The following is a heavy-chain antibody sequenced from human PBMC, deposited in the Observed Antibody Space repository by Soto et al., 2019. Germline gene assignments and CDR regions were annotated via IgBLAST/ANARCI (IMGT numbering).Heavy chain of an antibody. CDR2: IIPISGTT. CDR1: GDAFRSYG. Sequence: SVKVSCKASGDAFRSYGINWVRQARGEGLEWMGGIIPISGTTNYAQKFQGRVAITADESTDTVYMELSRLRSEDTAVYFCARVRCFNGLCHTADYGMDVWGQGTTVTVSS. V-gene: IGHV1-69*13. D-gene: IGHD2-8*01. CDR3: ARVRCFNGLCHTADYGMDV. J-gene: IGHJ6*02.